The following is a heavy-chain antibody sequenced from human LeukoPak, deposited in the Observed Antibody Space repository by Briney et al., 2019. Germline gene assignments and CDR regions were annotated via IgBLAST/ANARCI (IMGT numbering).Heavy chain of an antibody. CDR2: IQYDGSNK. V-gene: IGHV3-30*02. D-gene: IGHD3-22*01. CDR3: VKGANYYDSSGYLDFDF. CDR1: GFTFSSFG. J-gene: IGHJ4*02. Sequence: GGSLRLSCAASGFTFSSFGMYWVRQAPGKGLEWVSFIQYDGSNKYYADSVKGRFTISRDDSRNTLYLQMNSLRAEDTAVYYCVKGANYYDSSGYLDFDFWGQGTLVTVSS.